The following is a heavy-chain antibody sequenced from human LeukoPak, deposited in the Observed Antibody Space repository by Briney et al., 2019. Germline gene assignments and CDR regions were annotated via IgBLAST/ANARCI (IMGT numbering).Heavy chain of an antibody. CDR2: ISYDGSNK. Sequence: GGSLRLSCAASGFTFSSYAMYWVRQAPGKGLGWGAVISYDGSNKYYADSVKGRFTISRDNSTNTLYLQMNSLRAEDTPVYYCARDLEYYYDSSASGMDVWGQGTTVTVSS. D-gene: IGHD3-22*01. CDR1: GFTFSSYA. V-gene: IGHV3-30*04. CDR3: ARDLEYYYDSSASGMDV. J-gene: IGHJ6*02.